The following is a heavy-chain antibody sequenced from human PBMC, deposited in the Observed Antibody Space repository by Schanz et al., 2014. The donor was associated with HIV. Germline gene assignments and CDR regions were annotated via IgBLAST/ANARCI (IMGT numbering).Heavy chain of an antibody. CDR1: GFTFSSYG. CDR2: IWFDGRNK. V-gene: IGHV3-33*01. Sequence: QVQLVESGGGVVQPGRSLRLSCAASGFTFSSYGMHWVRQAPGKGLEWVAVIWFDGRNKYYGDSVKGRFTISRDNSKNTLYLQMNSLRAEDTAVYGCARQGLRFSFWLDYWGQGTPVTVS. CDR3: ARQGLRFSFWLDY. J-gene: IGHJ4*02. D-gene: IGHD4-17*01.